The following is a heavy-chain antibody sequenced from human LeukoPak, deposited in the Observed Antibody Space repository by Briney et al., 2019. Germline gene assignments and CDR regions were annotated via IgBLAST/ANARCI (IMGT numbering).Heavy chain of an antibody. CDR3: AKGTGDYGMDV. D-gene: IGHD1-1*01. V-gene: IGHV3-23*01. CDR2: ISDSGGST. J-gene: IGHJ6*02. CDR1: GFTFSSYA. Sequence: GGSLRLSCAASGFTFSSYALSWVRQAPGKGLEWVSGISDSGGSTYYADSVKGRFTISKDNSKNTVYLQMNSLRAEDTAIYYCAKGTGDYGMDVWGQGTTVTVSS.